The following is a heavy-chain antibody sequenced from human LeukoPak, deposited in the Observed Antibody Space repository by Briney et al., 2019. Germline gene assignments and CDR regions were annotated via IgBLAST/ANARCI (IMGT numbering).Heavy chain of an antibody. CDR3: ARDRYSYGRENPHFDY. J-gene: IGHJ4*02. V-gene: IGHV3-7*01. Sequence: QPGGSLRLSCAASGFTFSSYSMNWVRQAPGKGLEWVANIKQDGSEKYYVDSVKGRFTISRDNAKNSLYLQMNSLRAEDTAVYYCARDRYSYGRENPHFDYWGQGTLVTVSS. CDR1: GFTFSSYS. D-gene: IGHD5-18*01. CDR2: IKQDGSEK.